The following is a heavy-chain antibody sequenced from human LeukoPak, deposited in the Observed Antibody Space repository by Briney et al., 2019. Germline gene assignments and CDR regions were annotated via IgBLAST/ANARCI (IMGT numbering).Heavy chain of an antibody. D-gene: IGHD6-13*01. Sequence: GSLRLSCAASGFTFSSYNMNWVRQAPGKGLEWVSSISSSSSYIYYADSVKGRFTISRDNAKNSLYLQTNSLRAEDTAVYYCAGGTIAAAGTSDYWGQGTLVTVSS. V-gene: IGHV3-21*01. CDR2: ISSSSSYI. CDR3: AGGTIAAAGTSDY. CDR1: GFTFSSYN. J-gene: IGHJ4*02.